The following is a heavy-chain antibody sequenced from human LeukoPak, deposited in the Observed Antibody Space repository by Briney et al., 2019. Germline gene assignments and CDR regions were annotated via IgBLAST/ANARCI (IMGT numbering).Heavy chain of an antibody. Sequence: GGSLRLSCAASGFTFDDYAMHWVRQAPGKGLEWVSGISWNSGSIGYADSVKGRFTISRDKAKNSLYLQMNSLRAEDTAVYYCARVTLTGYYAFDYWGQGTLVTVSS. J-gene: IGHJ4*02. CDR2: ISWNSGSI. CDR1: GFTFDDYA. V-gene: IGHV3-9*01. CDR3: ARVTLTGYYAFDY. D-gene: IGHD3-9*01.